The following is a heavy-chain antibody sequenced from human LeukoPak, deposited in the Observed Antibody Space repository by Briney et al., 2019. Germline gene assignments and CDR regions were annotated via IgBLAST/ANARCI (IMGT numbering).Heavy chain of an antibody. CDR3: ARDGGDYEFDY. V-gene: IGHV4-59*01. D-gene: IGHD4-17*01. J-gene: IGHJ4*02. CDR1: GGSISSYY. CDR2: IYYSGST. Sequence: SETLSLTCTVSGGSISSYYWSWIRQPPGKGLEYVGYIYYSGSTNYNPSLKSRVTISVDTSKNQFSLKLSSVTAADTAVYYCARDGGDYEFDYWGQGTLVTVSS.